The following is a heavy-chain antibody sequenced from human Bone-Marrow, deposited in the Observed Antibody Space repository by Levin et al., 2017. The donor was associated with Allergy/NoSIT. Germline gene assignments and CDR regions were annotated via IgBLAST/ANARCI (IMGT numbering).Heavy chain of an antibody. J-gene: IGHJ4*02. D-gene: IGHD6-13*01. CDR2: ISGSSGYI. CDR1: GFTFSSYN. V-gene: IGHV3-21*01. CDR3: ARDERSGSSSWSFDC. Sequence: GESLKISCAASGFTFSSYNMNWVRQTPGKGLEWVSSISGSSGYIYYADSVKGRFTISRDNAKNSLYLQMNSLRAEDTAMYYCARDERSGSSSWSFDCWGQGTLVIVSS.